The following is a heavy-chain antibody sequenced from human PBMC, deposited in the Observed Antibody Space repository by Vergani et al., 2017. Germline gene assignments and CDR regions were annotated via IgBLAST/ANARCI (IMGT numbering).Heavy chain of an antibody. Sequence: EVQLVESGGGLVKPGGSLRLSCAASGFTFSSYSMNWVRQAPGKGLEWVSSISSSSSYIYYADSVKGRFTISRDNAKNTLYLQMNSLRAEDTAVYYCARDGEATDYYGMDVWGQGTTVTVSS. V-gene: IGHV3-21*01. D-gene: IGHD5-12*01. J-gene: IGHJ6*02. CDR1: GFTFSSYS. CDR2: ISSSSSYI. CDR3: ARDGEATDYYGMDV.